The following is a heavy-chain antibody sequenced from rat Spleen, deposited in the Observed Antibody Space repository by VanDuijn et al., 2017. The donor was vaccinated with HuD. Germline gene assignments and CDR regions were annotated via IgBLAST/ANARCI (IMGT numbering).Heavy chain of an antibody. Sequence: QVQLKESGPGLVQPSETLSLTCTVSGFSLTSNSVHWVRQPPGKGLEWMGVIWGGGSTDYNSALKSRLSISRDTSKSQVFLKMDSLQTEDIATYYCARDYYYSSYVMDAWGQGASVTVSS. CDR2: IWGGGST. CDR1: GFSLTSNS. J-gene: IGHJ4*01. CDR3: ARDYYYSSYVMDA. V-gene: IGHV2-1*01. D-gene: IGHD1-2*01.